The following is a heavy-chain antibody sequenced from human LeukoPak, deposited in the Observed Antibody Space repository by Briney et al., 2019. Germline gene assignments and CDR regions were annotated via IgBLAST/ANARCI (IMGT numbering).Heavy chain of an antibody. V-gene: IGHV1-2*04. CDR1: GYTFTGYY. J-gene: IGHJ6*02. D-gene: IGHD6-6*01. Sequence: ASVKVSCKASGYTFTGYYMHWVRQAPGQGLEWMGWINPNSGGTNYAQKFQGWVTTTRDTSISTAYMELSRLRSDDTAVYYCARELTIAARPYGMDVWGQGTTVTVSS. CDR3: ARELTIAARPYGMDV. CDR2: INPNSGGT.